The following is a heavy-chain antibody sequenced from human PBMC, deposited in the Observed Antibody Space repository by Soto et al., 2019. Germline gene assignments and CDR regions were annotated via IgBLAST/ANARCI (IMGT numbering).Heavy chain of an antibody. CDR2: IYSGGST. CDR1: GFTVSSNY. CDR3: ARDHSSSSPHFPGMDV. J-gene: IGHJ6*02. Sequence: EVQLVETGGGLIQPGGSLRLSCAASGFTVSSNYMSWVRQAPGKGLEWVSVIYSGGSTYYADSVKGRFTISRDNSKNTLYLQMNSLRAEDTAVYYCARDHSSSSPHFPGMDVWGQGTTVTVSS. V-gene: IGHV3-53*02. D-gene: IGHD6-6*01.